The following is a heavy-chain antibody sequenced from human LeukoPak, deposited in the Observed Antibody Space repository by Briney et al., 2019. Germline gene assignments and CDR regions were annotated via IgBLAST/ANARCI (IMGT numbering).Heavy chain of an antibody. CDR2: IYHSGST. CDR3: ARSSVVAEAFDI. J-gene: IGHJ3*02. D-gene: IGHD3-22*01. V-gene: IGHV4-34*01. CDR1: GGSFSGYY. Sequence: SETLSLTCAVYGGSFSGYYWSWIRQPPGKGLEWIGEIYHSGSTNYNPSLKSRVTISVDKSKNQFSLRLSSVTAADTAVYYCARSSVVAEAFDIWGQGTMVTVSS.